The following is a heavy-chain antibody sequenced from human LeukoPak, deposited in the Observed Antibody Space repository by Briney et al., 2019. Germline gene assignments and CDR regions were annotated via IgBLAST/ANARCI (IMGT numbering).Heavy chain of an antibody. CDR1: GDTLSSFG. Sequence: ASAWVSSKPSGDTLSSFGISWVPQAPGQGLEWRGWICAFNGNTNYAQKLQGRVTMATDTSTSTAYMELRSLRSDDTAVYYCARDQWFGESLGWFDPWGQGTLVTVSS. CDR2: ICAFNGNT. J-gene: IGHJ5*02. D-gene: IGHD3-10*01. V-gene: IGHV1-18*01. CDR3: ARDQWFGESLGWFDP.